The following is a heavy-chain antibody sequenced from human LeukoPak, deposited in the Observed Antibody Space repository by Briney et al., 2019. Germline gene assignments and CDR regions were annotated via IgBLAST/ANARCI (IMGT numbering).Heavy chain of an antibody. D-gene: IGHD1-26*01. V-gene: IGHV3-21*01. CDR3: ARSKSSGTYYNRIEDYYYGMDV. Sequence: PGGSLGLSCAVPAFTFSSYSMNWVRQAPGKGLEWVSFISSSSNYIYYADSVKGRFTISRDNAKNSLYLQMSSLRAEDTAVYYCARSKSSGTYYNRIEDYYYGMDVWGQGTTVTVSS. J-gene: IGHJ6*02. CDR2: ISSSSNYI. CDR1: AFTFSSYS.